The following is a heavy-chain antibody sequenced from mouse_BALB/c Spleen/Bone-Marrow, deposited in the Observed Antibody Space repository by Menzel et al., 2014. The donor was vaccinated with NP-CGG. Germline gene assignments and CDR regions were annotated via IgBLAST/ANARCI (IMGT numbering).Heavy chain of an antibody. J-gene: IGHJ4*01. Sequence: VQLQQSGAELVKPGASVKLSCTASGFNIKDTYMHWVKQRPEQGLEWIGRIDPANGNTKYDPKFQGKATITADTSSNTAYLQLSSLTFEDTAVYYCALLLRYYAMDYWGQGTSVTVSS. CDR2: IDPANGNT. V-gene: IGHV14-3*02. CDR3: ALLLRYYAMDY. D-gene: IGHD1-1*01. CDR1: GFNIKDTY.